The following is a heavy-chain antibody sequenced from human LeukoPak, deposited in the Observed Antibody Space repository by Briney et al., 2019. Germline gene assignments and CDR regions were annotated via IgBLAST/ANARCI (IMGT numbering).Heavy chain of an antibody. Sequence: SETLSLTCTVSGGSISSYYWSWIRQPPGKGLEWIGYIYYSGSTYYNPSLKSRVTISVDTSKNQFSLKLSSVTAADTAVYYCARTKGTGRVDYWGQGTLVTVSS. V-gene: IGHV4-30-4*01. CDR2: IYYSGST. CDR3: ARTKGTGRVDY. J-gene: IGHJ4*02. CDR1: GGSISSYY. D-gene: IGHD7-27*01.